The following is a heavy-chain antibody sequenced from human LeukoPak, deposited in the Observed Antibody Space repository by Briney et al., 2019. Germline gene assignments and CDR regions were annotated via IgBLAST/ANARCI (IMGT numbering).Heavy chain of an antibody. CDR2: IKQDGSEK. CDR3: ARVRMLLLWFGEFCYYFDY. D-gene: IGHD3-10*01. J-gene: IGHJ4*02. CDR1: GFTFSSYW. V-gene: IGHV3-7*01. Sequence: GESLRLSCAASGFTFSSYWMSWVRQAPGKGLEWVANIKQDGSEKYYVDSVKGRFTISRDNAKNSLYLQMNSLRAEDTAVYYCARVRMLLLWFGEFCYYFDYWGQGTLVTVSS.